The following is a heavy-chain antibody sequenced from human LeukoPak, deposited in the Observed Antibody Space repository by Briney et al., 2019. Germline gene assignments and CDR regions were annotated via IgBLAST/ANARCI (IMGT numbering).Heavy chain of an antibody. J-gene: IGHJ6*03. CDR1: GGTISSSSYY. CDR2: IYYSGTT. V-gene: IGHV4-39*01. Sequence: PSETLSLTCTVSGGTISSSSYYWGWIRQPPGKGLEWIGSIYYSGTTYYNPSLKSRVTISVATSKGQFSLRLTSVTAADTAVYYCARNYKEWFGHYYYYMDVWGKGTTVTVSS. D-gene: IGHD3-10*01. CDR3: ARNYKEWFGHYYYYMDV.